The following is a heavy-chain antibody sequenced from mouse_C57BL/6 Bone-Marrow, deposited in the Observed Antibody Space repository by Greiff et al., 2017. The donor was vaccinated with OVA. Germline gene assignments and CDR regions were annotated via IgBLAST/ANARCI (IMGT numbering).Heavy chain of an antibody. Sequence: QVHVKQPGAELVKPGASVKMSCKASGYTFTSYWITWVKQRPGQGLEWIGDIYPGSGSTNYNEKFKSKATLTVDTSSSTAYMQLSSLTSEDSAVYYCARWRLRARWLPHFDYWGQGTTLTVSS. CDR3: ARWRLRARWLPHFDY. CDR2: IYPGSGST. J-gene: IGHJ2*01. CDR1: GYTFTSYW. D-gene: IGHD2-3*01. V-gene: IGHV1-55*01.